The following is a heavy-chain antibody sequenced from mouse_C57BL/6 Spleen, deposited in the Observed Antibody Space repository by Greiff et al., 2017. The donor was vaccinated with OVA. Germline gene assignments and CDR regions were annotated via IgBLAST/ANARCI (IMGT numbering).Heavy chain of an antibody. V-gene: IGHV1-22*01. J-gene: IGHJ3*01. Sequence: VQLQQSGPELVKPGASVKMSCKASGYTFTDYNMHWVKQSHGKSLEWIGYINPNNGGTSYNQKFKGKATLTVNKSSSTAYMELRSLTSEDSAVYYCAPAYYYGSSYGAYWGQGTLVTVSA. D-gene: IGHD1-1*01. CDR1: GYTFTDYN. CDR2: INPNNGGT. CDR3: APAYYYGSSYGAY.